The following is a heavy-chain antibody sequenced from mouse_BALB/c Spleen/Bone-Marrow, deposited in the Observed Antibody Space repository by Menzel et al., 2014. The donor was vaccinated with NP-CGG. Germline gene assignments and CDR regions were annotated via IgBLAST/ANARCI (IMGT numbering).Heavy chain of an antibody. J-gene: IGHJ4*01. CDR2: INPDSTTI. Sequence: DVKLVESGGGLVQPGGSQKLSCAASGFDFSTYWMSWVRQAPGKGLEWIGEINPDSTTINYTPSLKNKFIISRDNAKNTLYLQMSKVRSEDTALYYCERRGYYGAMVFLGQGTSVTVSS. CDR3: ERRGYYGAMVF. D-gene: IGHD1-1*01. V-gene: IGHV4-1*02. CDR1: GFDFSTYW.